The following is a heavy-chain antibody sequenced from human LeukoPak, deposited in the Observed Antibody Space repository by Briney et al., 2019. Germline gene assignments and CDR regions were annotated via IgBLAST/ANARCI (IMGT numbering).Heavy chain of an antibody. J-gene: IGHJ4*02. Sequence: GGSLRLSCAASGFSFSRYWMSWVRHAPGKGLEWVANIKQDGREKYYVDSVKGRFTISRDNAKNSLYLQMNSLRAEDTAVYYCAREIRFLEWLLYYFDYWGQGTLVTVSS. V-gene: IGHV3-7*01. CDR1: GFSFSRYW. D-gene: IGHD3-3*01. CDR3: AREIRFLEWLLYYFDY. CDR2: IKQDGREK.